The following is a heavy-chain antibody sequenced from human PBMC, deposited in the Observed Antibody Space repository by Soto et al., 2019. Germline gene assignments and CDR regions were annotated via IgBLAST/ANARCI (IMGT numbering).Heavy chain of an antibody. CDR3: AIDDAFEDNGLDY. J-gene: IGHJ4*02. Sequence: QVHLVESGGGVVQPGRPLRLSCAASGFTFSRYGMHWVRQAPGKGLEWVGVIVRDGGQKQYADSVRGRFTISRDNSKNALYLEMNSVTVEDTAVYYCAIDDAFEDNGLDYWGQGTLVTVSS. D-gene: IGHD1-1*01. CDR1: GFTFSRYG. CDR2: IVRDGGQK. V-gene: IGHV3-33*01.